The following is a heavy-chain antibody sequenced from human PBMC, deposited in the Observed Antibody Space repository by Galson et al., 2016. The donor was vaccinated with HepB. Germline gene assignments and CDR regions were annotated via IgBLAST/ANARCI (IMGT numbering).Heavy chain of an antibody. CDR3: ARDTAY. Sequence: SLRLSCAASGITFSRNAMNWVRQAPGKGLQWVSFISSSSSTKHYADSVKGRFTISRDNAKNSLYLQMNSLRDEDTAVYYCARDTAYWGQGTLVIVSS. CDR1: GITFSRNA. J-gene: IGHJ4*02. D-gene: IGHD4-17*01. V-gene: IGHV3-48*02. CDR2: ISSSSSTK.